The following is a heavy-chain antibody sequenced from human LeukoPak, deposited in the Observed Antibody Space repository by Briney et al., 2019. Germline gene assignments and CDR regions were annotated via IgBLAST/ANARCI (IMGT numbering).Heavy chain of an antibody. J-gene: IGHJ4*02. Sequence: GGSLRLPCAASGFTFSSYGMHWVRQAPGKGLEWVAVIWYDGSNKYYADSVKGRFTISRDNSKNTLYLQMNSLRAEDTAVYYCARDLLSGSYIDYWGQGTLVTVSS. D-gene: IGHD3-10*01. V-gene: IGHV3-33*01. CDR3: ARDLLSGSYIDY. CDR2: IWYDGSNK. CDR1: GFTFSSYG.